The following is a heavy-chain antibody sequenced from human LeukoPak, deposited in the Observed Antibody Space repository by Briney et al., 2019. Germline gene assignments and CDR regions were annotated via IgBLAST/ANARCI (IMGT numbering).Heavy chain of an antibody. J-gene: IGHJ4*02. CDR1: GFTFSSYA. V-gene: IGHV3-23*01. Sequence: GGSLRLSCAASGFTFSSYAMSWVRQAPGKGLEWVSAISGRGGSTYYADSVKGRFTNARDNSKNTMSLQMNSLRAEDTAVYYCAKLRGHYEFWSGSTQSDYWGQGTLVTVSS. CDR3: AKLRGHYEFWSGSTQSDY. CDR2: ISGRGGST. D-gene: IGHD3-3*01.